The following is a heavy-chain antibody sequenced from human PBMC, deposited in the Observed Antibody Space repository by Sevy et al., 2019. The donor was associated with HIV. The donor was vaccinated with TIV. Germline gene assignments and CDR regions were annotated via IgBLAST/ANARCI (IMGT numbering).Heavy chain of an antibody. V-gene: IGHV3-23*01. CDR3: AKDGGYRSPSLAN. J-gene: IGHJ4*02. D-gene: IGHD2-15*01. Sequence: GGSLRLSCAASGFTFSSYAMTWVRQAPGKGLEWVSLISGSGGSTFYVDSVKGRFTISRDNSKNTLYLQMNSLRADDTAVYYCAKDGGYRSPSLANWGQGTLVTVSS. CDR2: ISGSGGST. CDR1: GFTFSSYA.